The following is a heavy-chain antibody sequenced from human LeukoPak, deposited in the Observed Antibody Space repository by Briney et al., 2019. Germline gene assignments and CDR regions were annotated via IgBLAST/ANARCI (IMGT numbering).Heavy chain of an antibody. CDR2: ISYDGSKK. Sequence: GSLRLSCAASGFSLSGYGMHWVRQAPGKGLEWVAVISYDGSKKYCADSVKGRFTISRDNSKNTQYLEMNSLKAEDTAVYYCARVRAPHYYDYWGQGALVTVSS. CDR1: GFSLSGYG. CDR3: ARVRAPHYYDY. J-gene: IGHJ4*02. V-gene: IGHV3-30-3*01.